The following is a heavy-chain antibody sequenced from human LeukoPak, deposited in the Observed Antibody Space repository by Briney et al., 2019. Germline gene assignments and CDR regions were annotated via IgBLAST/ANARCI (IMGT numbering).Heavy chain of an antibody. V-gene: IGHV5-51*01. CDR3: ARLNYYDSSGYPAPLFY. CDR2: IYPGDSDT. J-gene: IGHJ4*02. CDR1: GYSFTSYW. Sequence: GESLKISCKGSGYSFTSYWIGWVRQMPGKGLEWMGIIYPGDSDTRYSPSFQGQVTISADKSISTAYLQWSSLKASDAAMYYCARLNYYDSSGYPAPLFYWGQGTLVTVSS. D-gene: IGHD3-22*01.